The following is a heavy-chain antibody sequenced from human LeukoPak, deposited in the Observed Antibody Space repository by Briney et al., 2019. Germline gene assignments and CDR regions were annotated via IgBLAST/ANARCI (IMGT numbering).Heavy chain of an antibody. D-gene: IGHD3-10*01. CDR2: IIPIFGTA. V-gene: IGHV1-69*05. J-gene: IGHJ4*02. CDR1: GGTFSSYA. Sequence: ASVKVSCKASGGTFSSYAISWVRQAPGQGLEWMGRIIPIFGTANYAQKFQGRVTITTDESTSTAYMELSSLRSEDTAVYYCARSVVGFGELLLSYFDYWGQGTLVTVSS. CDR3: ARSVVGFGELLLSYFDY.